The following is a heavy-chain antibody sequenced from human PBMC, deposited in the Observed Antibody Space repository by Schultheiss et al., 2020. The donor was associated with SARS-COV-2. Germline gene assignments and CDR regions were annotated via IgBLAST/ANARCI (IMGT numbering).Heavy chain of an antibody. CDR3: ARDQPNDYGDVDWFDP. CDR1: GGSFSSYY. V-gene: IGHV4-59*01. CDR2: IYHSGST. Sequence: SETLSLTCTVSGGSFSSYYWGWIRQPPGKGLEWIGSIYHSGSTNYNPSLKSRVTISVDTSKNQFSLKLSSVTAADTAVYYCARDQPNDYGDVDWFDPWGQGTLVTVSS. D-gene: IGHD4-17*01. J-gene: IGHJ5*02.